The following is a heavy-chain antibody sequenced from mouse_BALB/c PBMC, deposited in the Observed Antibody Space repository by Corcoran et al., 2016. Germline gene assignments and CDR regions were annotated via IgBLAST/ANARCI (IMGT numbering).Heavy chain of an antibody. CDR2: IDPENGNT. Sequence: EVPLKQSGPELVKPGATVKLSCTASGFNFKETYMHWVQQRPEQGLEWIGRIDPENGNTKYDPKFKGKATITADTSSNLAYLQLSSPTSEYTGVYYCARWDWYFDVWGAGTTVTVSS. J-gene: IGHJ1*01. CDR1: GFNFKETY. CDR3: ARWDWYFDV. V-gene: IGHV14-3*02.